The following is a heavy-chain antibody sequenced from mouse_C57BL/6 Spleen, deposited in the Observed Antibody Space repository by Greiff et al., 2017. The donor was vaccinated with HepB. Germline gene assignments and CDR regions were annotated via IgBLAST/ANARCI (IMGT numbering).Heavy chain of an antibody. CDR2: IYPSDSET. CDR1: GYTFTSYW. J-gene: IGHJ4*01. CDR3: ARSSNRDAMDY. V-gene: IGHV1-61*01. Sequence: QVQLQQPGAELVRPGSSVKLSCKASGYTFTSYWMDWVKQRPGQGLEWIGNIYPSDSETHYNQKFKDKATLTVDKSSSTAYMQLSSLTSEDSAVYYCARSSNRDAMDYWGQGTSVTVSS. D-gene: IGHD2-5*01.